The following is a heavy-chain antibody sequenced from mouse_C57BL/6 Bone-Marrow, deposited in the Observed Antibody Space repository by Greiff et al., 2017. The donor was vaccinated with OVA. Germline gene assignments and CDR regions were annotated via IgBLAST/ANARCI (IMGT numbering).Heavy chain of an antibody. V-gene: IGHV5-6*01. CDR1: GFTFSSYG. CDR2: ISSGGSYT. J-gene: IGHJ4*01. Sequence: EVQRVESGGDLVKPGGSLKLSCAASGFTFSSYGMSWVRQTPDKRLEWVATISSGGSYTYYPDSVKGRFTISRDNAKNTLYLQMSSLKSEDTAMYYCARQKKSVATRVNAMDYWGQGTSVTVSS. CDR3: ARQKKSVATRVNAMDY. D-gene: IGHD1-1*02.